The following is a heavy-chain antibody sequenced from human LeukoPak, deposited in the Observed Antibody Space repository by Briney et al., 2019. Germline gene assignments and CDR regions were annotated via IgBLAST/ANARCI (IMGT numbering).Heavy chain of an antibody. V-gene: IGHV4-39*07. Sequence: SETLSLTCTVSGGSISSSSYYWGWIRQPPGKGLEWIGNIYYSGSTYYNPSLKSRVTMSVDPSKNQVSLKLRSVTAADTAVYYCVRDAAHYMDVWGKGTTVTVSS. CDR1: GGSISSSSYY. CDR3: VRDAAHYMDV. CDR2: IYYSGST. J-gene: IGHJ6*03. D-gene: IGHD6-6*01.